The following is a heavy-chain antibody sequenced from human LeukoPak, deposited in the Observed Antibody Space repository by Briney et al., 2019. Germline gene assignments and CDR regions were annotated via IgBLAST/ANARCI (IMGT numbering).Heavy chain of an antibody. CDR2: ISSSSSTI. D-gene: IGHD3-22*01. CDR3: AREAVSYDSSGYPDY. V-gene: IGHV3-48*01. J-gene: IGHJ4*02. CDR1: GFTFSSYE. Sequence: GGSLRLSCAASGFTFSSYEMNWVRQAPGKGLEWVSYISSSSSTIYYADSVKGRFTISRDNAKNSLYLQMNSLRAEDTAVYYCAREAVSYDSSGYPDYWGQGTLVTVSS.